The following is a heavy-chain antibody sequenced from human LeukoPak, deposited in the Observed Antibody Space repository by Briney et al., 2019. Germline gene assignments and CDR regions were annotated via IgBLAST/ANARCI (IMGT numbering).Heavy chain of an antibody. Sequence: PGGSLRLSCAASGFTFDDYGMSWVRQAPGKGLEWVSGINWNGGSTGYADSVKGRFTISRDNAKNSLYLQMNSLRAEDAALYYCARDPDVDIVALWYFDYWGQGTLVTVSS. D-gene: IGHD5-12*01. V-gene: IGHV3-20*04. CDR1: GFTFDDYG. CDR3: ARDPDVDIVALWYFDY. J-gene: IGHJ4*02. CDR2: INWNGGST.